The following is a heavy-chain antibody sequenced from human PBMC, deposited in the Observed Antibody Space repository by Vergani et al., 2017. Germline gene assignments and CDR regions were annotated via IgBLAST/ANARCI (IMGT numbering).Heavy chain of an antibody. CDR1: GYTFTGYY. CDR2: INPNSGGT. CDR3: ARDRLLAGTSWADY. Sequence: QVQLVQSGAEVKKPGASVKVSYKASGYTFTGYYMHWVRQAPGQGLEWMGWINPNSGGTNYAKKFQGRGTMTRDTSISTAYMELSRLRSDDTAVYYCARDRLLAGTSWADYWGQGTLVTVSS. V-gene: IGHV1-2*02. J-gene: IGHJ4*02. D-gene: IGHD6-19*01.